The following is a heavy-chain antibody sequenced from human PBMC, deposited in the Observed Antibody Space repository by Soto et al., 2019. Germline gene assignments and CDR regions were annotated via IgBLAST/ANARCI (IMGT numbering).Heavy chain of an antibody. D-gene: IGHD6-13*01. CDR1: GFTFNNYA. Sequence: EVQLLESGGGLVQPGGSLRLSCAASGFTFNNYAMTWVRQTPVKGLEWVSSIGVSGSTYYAESVKGRSTISRDSSKNTLYLQMTSLRAEDTAVYYCATCGMGAAGIYYYGLDVWGQGTTVTVSS. J-gene: IGHJ6*02. V-gene: IGHV3-23*01. CDR3: ATCGMGAAGIYYYGLDV. CDR2: IGVSGST.